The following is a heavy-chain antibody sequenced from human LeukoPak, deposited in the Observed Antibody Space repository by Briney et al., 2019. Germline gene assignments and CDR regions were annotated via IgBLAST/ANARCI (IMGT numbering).Heavy chain of an antibody. Sequence: GASLKVSCKASGYTFTGHYMHWVRQAPGQGLEWMGRINPNSGGTNYAQKFQGRVTMTRDTSTSTVYMELSSLRSEDTAVYYCARDNDGWYDYWGQGTLVTVSS. CDR2: INPNSGGT. J-gene: IGHJ4*02. CDR3: ARDNDGWYDY. V-gene: IGHV1-2*02. CDR1: GYTFTGHY. D-gene: IGHD6-19*01.